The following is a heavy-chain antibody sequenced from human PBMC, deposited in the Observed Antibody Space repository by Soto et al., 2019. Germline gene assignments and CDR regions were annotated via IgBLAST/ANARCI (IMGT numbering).Heavy chain of an antibody. CDR3: ARVASVLGSSWYNYYYYYGMDV. J-gene: IGHJ6*02. Sequence: VKVSCKASGYTFTSYGISWVRQAPGQGLEWMGWISAYNGNTNYAQKLQGRVTMTTDTSTSTAYMELRSLRSDDTAVYYCARVASVLGSSWYNYYYYYGMDVWGQGTTVT. D-gene: IGHD6-13*01. V-gene: IGHV1-18*01. CDR2: ISAYNGNT. CDR1: GYTFTSYG.